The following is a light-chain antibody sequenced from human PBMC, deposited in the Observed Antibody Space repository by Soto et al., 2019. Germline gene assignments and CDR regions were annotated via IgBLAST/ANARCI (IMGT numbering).Light chain of an antibody. J-gene: IGKJ1*01. CDR1: QTIVNW. V-gene: IGKV1-5*03. CDR3: QQYNRYST. Sequence: DIQMTQSPSTLSASVGDRVTITCRASQTIVNWLAWYQQKPGKAPKLLIYKASSLETGVPSRFSGSGSGTEFTLTLSSLQPDDFATYFCQQYNRYSTFGQGTKVEIK. CDR2: KAS.